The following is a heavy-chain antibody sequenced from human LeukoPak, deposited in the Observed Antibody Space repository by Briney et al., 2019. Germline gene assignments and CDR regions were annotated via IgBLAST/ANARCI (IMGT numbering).Heavy chain of an antibody. CDR2: ISGSGGST. CDR1: GGSFSGYY. V-gene: IGHV3-23*01. Sequence: ETLSLTCAVYGGSFSGYYWSWVRQAPGKGLEWVSAISGSGGSTYYADSVKGRFTISRDNSKNTLYLQMNSLRAEDTAVYYCAKGQYYYGSGSYPGWYFDYWGQGTLVTVSS. J-gene: IGHJ4*02. D-gene: IGHD3-10*01. CDR3: AKGQYYYGSGSYPGWYFDY.